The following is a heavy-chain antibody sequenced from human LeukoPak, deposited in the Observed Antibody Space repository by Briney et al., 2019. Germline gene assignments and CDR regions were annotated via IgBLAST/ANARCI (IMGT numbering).Heavy chain of an antibody. V-gene: IGHV3-30*02. D-gene: IGHD2-2*01. CDR3: ARDLGVVPAQPYI. J-gene: IGHJ3*02. Sequence: GGSLRLSCAASGFTFSSYGMHWVRQAPGKGLEWVAFIRYDGSNKYYADSVKGRFTISRDNAKNSLYLQMNSLRAEDTAVYYCARDLGVVPAQPYIWGQGTMVTVSS. CDR2: IRYDGSNK. CDR1: GFTFSSYG.